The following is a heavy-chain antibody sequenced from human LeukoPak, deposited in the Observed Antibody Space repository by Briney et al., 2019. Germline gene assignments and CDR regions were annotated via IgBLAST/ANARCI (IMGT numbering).Heavy chain of an antibody. CDR3: VAAGTFDY. CDR1: GFTFSSYE. CDR2: INTDGSTT. J-gene: IGHJ4*02. Sequence: GGSLRLSCAASGFTFSSYEMNWVRQAPGKGLVWVSRINTDGSTTNYADSVKGRFTISRDNTKNTLYLQMNTLRAEDTAVYYCVAAGTFDYWGQGALVTVSS. V-gene: IGHV3-74*01. D-gene: IGHD6-13*01.